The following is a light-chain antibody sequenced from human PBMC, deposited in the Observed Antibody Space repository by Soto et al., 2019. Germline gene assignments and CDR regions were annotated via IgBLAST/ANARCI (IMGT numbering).Light chain of an antibody. CDR1: SSDVGGYNY. CDR2: DVS. CDR3: SSYTSSSTPGWV. J-gene: IGLJ3*02. Sequence: QSVLTQPASVSGSPGQSITISCTGTSSDVGGYNYVSWYQQHPGKAPKLMIYDVSNRPSGVSNRFPGSKSGNTASLTISGLQAEDEADYYCSSYTSSSTPGWVFGGGTKLTVL. V-gene: IGLV2-14*01.